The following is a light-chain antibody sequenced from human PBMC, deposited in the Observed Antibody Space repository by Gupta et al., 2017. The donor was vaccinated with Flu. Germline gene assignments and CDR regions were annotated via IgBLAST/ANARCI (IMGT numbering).Light chain of an antibody. V-gene: IGLV2-8*01. CDR3: SSDAGNGNLV. J-gene: IGLJ3*02. Sequence: QSALTQPPSASGSPGQSVTISCTGTSSDVGGYNYVSWYQQHPGKVPKLMIYEVSRRPSGVPDRFSGSKSDNTASLTVSGRKAEEEADYYCSSDAGNGNLVFGGGTKLTVL. CDR2: EVS. CDR1: SSDVGGYNY.